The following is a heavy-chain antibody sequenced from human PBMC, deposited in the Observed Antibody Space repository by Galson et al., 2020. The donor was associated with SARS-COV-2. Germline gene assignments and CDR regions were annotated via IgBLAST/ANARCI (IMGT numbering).Heavy chain of an antibody. CDR3: ARGLERTGYLKLGVSMGY. V-gene: IGHV3-33*01. D-gene: IGHD3-3*01. CDR2: IWYDGSNK. J-gene: IGHJ4*02. Sequence: GGSLRLSCAASGFTFSSYGMHWVRQAPGKGLEWVAVIWYDGSNKYYADSVKGRFTISRDNSKNTLYLQMNSLRAEDTAVYYCARGLERTGYLKLGVSMGYWGQGTLVTVSS. CDR1: GFTFSSYG.